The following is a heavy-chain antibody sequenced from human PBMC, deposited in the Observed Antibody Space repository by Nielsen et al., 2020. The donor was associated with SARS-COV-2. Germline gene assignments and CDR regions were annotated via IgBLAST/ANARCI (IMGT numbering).Heavy chain of an antibody. V-gene: IGHV4-34*01. D-gene: IGHD3-22*01. CDR2: IYPGGSA. CDR1: GGPSSDSY. J-gene: IGHJ4*02. CDR3: ARGRLGITMTVILITGAEHFFDS. Sequence: SETLSLTCAVYGGPSSDSYWSWIRQPPGKGLEWIGEIYPGGSANYIPSLKSRVTISVDTSKNQFSLKVSSVTGADTAVYYCARGRLGITMTVILITGAEHFFDSWGQGTLVTVSS.